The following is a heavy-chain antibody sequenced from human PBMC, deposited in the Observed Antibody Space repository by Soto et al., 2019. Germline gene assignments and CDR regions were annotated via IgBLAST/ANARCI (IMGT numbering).Heavy chain of an antibody. Sequence: ASVKVSCKASGGTFSSYAISWVRQAPGQGLEWMGGIIPIFGTANYAQKFQGRVTITADESTSTAYMELSSLRSEETAVYYCARGRSPEYPLCGGDCYSGEMSYWGQGTLVTVSS. CDR1: GGTFSSYA. J-gene: IGHJ4*02. V-gene: IGHV1-69*13. D-gene: IGHD2-21*02. CDR2: IIPIFGTA. CDR3: ARGRSPEYPLCGGDCYSGEMSY.